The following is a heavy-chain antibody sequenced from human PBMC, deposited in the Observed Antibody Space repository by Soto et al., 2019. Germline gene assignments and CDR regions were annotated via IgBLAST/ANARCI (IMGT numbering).Heavy chain of an antibody. Sequence: EVQLLESGGGLVQPGGSLRLSCAASGFKFTGSVMSWVRQAPGKGLEWVSTIGAYGASTYYADSVKGRFTISRDTSSDTLYLQLNSLRAEDTAVYYCAKDPVYYYGENGQWGQGTLVTVSS. CDR3: AKDPVYYYGENGQ. CDR1: GFKFTGSV. V-gene: IGHV3-23*01. CDR2: IGAYGAST. D-gene: IGHD3-10*01. J-gene: IGHJ4*02.